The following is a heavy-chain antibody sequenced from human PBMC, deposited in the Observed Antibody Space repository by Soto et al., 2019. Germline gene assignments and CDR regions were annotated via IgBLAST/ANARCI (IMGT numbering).Heavy chain of an antibody. J-gene: IGHJ6*04. Sequence: QVQLQQWGAGLLKPSETLSLACAVYGGSFSAYHWSWIRQPPGKGLEWIGEINHSGSTKYNPSLKSRVTISVDTSKNQFSLKLSSVTAADTAVYYCARGMGAENTFYYYFGMDVWGKGTTVTVSS. D-gene: IGHD3-16*01. CDR2: INHSGST. CDR3: ARGMGAENTFYYYFGMDV. CDR1: GGSFSAYH. V-gene: IGHV4-34*01.